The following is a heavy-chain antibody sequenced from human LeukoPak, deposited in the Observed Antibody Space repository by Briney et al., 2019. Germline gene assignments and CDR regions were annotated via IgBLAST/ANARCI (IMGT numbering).Heavy chain of an antibody. V-gene: IGHV4-31*03. J-gene: IGHJ4*02. D-gene: IGHD1-7*01. CDR3: ARVMTGTTHYNY. Sequence: PSETLSLTCTVSGGSIATGGYYWTWIRQHPGKGLEWIGYIYYTGNTYYNPSLKSRLTISLYTSKNQFSLRLSSVTAADTAIYYCARVMTGTTHYNYWGQGTLVTVSS. CDR2: IYYTGNT. CDR1: GGSIATGGYY.